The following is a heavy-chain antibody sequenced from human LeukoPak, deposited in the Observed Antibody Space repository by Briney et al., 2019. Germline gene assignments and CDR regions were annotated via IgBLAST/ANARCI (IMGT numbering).Heavy chain of an antibody. Sequence: GGSLRLSCAASGFTFSSYGMHWVRQAPGKGLEWVAATWYDGSNKYYADSVKGRFTISRDNAENSLYLQMNSLRVEDTAFYYCARDLAYSRLDYWGQGMLVTVSS. CDR3: ARDLAYSRLDY. CDR2: TWYDGSNK. D-gene: IGHD5-18*01. J-gene: IGHJ4*02. CDR1: GFTFSSYG. V-gene: IGHV3-33*01.